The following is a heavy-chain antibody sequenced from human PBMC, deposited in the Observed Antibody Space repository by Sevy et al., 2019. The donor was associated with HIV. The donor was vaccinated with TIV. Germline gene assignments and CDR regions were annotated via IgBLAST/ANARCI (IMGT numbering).Heavy chain of an antibody. Sequence: GGSLRLSCAASGFTFSSYGMHWVRQAPGKGLEWVAVISYDGGSKYYAESVKGRFTISRDNSKNTLYLQISSLRDEDMAVYYCAKEAGSYYDFWSGHDAFDIWGQGTMVTVSS. CDR3: AKEAGSYYDFWSGHDAFDI. V-gene: IGHV3-30*18. CDR1: GFTFSSYG. J-gene: IGHJ3*02. CDR2: ISYDGGSK. D-gene: IGHD3-3*01.